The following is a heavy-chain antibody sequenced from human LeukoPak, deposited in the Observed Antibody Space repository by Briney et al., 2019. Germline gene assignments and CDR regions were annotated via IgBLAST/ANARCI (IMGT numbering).Heavy chain of an antibody. Sequence: SETLSLTCSVSGGSISSYYWSWIPQPPGKGLEWIGYIYYSGSTNYNPSLKSRVTISVEKSKNQFSLKLTSVTASDTAVYYCARGGGTGYPFDYWGQGTLVTVSS. CDR2: IYYSGST. CDR3: ARGGGTGYPFDY. D-gene: IGHD3/OR15-3a*01. CDR1: GGSISSYY. V-gene: IGHV4-59*01. J-gene: IGHJ4*02.